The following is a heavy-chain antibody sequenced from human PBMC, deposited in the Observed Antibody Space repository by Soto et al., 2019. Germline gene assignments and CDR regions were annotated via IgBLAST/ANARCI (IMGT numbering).Heavy chain of an antibody. J-gene: IGHJ4*02. CDR1: GAYMIDHY. V-gene: IGHV4-59*11. Sequence: KTSETLSLTCAVSGAYMIDHYWNWIRRPPGGGLEWIGYVHHSGNTKYNPSLKSRVTISMDTSESHFSLRLNSVTAADTAVYFCVREVFSSGSYDYFDAWGQGTLVTVSS. CDR3: VREVFSSGSYDYFDA. D-gene: IGHD1-26*01. CDR2: VHHSGNT.